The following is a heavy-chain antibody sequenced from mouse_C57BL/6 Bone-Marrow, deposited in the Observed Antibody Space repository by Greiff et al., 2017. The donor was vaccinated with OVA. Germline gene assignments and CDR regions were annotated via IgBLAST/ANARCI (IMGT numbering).Heavy chain of an antibody. CDR2: IDPENGDT. D-gene: IGHD1-1*01. V-gene: IGHV14-4*01. CDR1: GFTIKDDY. CDR3: TTYYSFAY. J-gene: IGHJ3*01. Sequence: VQLQQSGAELVRPGASVKLSCTASGFTIKDDYMHWVKQRPEQGLEWIGWIDPENGDTEYASKFQGKATITADTSSNTAYLQLHSLTSEDSAVYYCTTYYSFAYWGQGTLVTVSA.